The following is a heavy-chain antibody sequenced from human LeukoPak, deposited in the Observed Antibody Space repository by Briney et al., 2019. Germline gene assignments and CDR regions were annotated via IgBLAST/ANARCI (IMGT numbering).Heavy chain of an antibody. D-gene: IGHD2-15*01. CDR1: GGSISSNSYY. CDR2: IYYSGST. Sequence: SETLSLTCTVSGGSISSNSYYWGWIRQPPGKGLEWIGSIYYSGSTYYNPSLKSRVTISVDTSQNHFSLKLSSVTAADTAVYYCAGPFSYCSGGSCHPGGDAFDIWGQGTMVTVSS. V-gene: IGHV4-39*02. J-gene: IGHJ3*02. CDR3: AGPFSYCSGGSCHPGGDAFDI.